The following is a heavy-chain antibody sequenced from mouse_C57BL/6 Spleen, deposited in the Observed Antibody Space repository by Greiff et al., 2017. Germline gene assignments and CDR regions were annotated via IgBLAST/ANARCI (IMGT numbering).Heavy chain of an antibody. J-gene: IGHJ4*01. CDR3: ARVLGRGAMDY. Sequence: VQLQQPGAELVKPGASVKLSCKASGYTFTSYWMQWVKQRPGQGLEWIGEIDPSDSYTNYNQKFKGKATLTVDTSSSTAYMQLSSLTSEDSAVYYCARVLGRGAMDYWGQGTSVTVSS. V-gene: IGHV1-50*01. CDR2: IDPSDSYT. CDR1: GYTFTSYW. D-gene: IGHD4-1*01.